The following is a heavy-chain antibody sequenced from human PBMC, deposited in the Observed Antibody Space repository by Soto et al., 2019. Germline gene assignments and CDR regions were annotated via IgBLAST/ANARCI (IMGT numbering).Heavy chain of an antibody. V-gene: IGHV1-18*01. Sequence: ASVNVSCKASGYSFSFYGINWVRQAPGQGLEWMGWINPSDGNRNFAQKFEDRVTMTTATSTSTVFLELRSLRSEDTAVYYCARGGVEMATLNSAEYFQHWGQGTLVTVSS. J-gene: IGHJ1*01. CDR2: INPSDGNR. D-gene: IGHD5-12*01. CDR1: GYSFSFYG. CDR3: ARGGVEMATLNSAEYFQH.